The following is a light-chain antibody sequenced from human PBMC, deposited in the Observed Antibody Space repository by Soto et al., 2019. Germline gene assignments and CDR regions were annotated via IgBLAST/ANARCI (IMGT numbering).Light chain of an antibody. V-gene: IGKV3-20*01. Sequence: EIVLTQSPATLSLSPGERATLSCRASRSVSSRFVAWYQQEPGPAPRLLMYGASSRATGIPGRFSGTGSGTDFTLTISRLEPEDFAVYYWQQYGSSPYTFGLGTKVDIK. J-gene: IGKJ2*01. CDR2: GAS. CDR3: QQYGSSPYT. CDR1: RSVSSRF.